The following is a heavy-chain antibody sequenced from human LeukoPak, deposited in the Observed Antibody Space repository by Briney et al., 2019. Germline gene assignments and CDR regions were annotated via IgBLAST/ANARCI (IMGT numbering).Heavy chain of an antibody. Sequence: SETLSLTCTVAGGSISGYYWSWIRQPPGKGLEWIGYVYNSGSTRYNSSLKSRVAISLDTSKNQFSLKLSSVTAADTAVYYCARGYYYDSSGYDYWGQGTLVTVSS. CDR2: VYNSGST. D-gene: IGHD3-22*01. J-gene: IGHJ4*02. CDR1: GGSISGYY. CDR3: ARGYYYDSSGYDY. V-gene: IGHV4-59*12.